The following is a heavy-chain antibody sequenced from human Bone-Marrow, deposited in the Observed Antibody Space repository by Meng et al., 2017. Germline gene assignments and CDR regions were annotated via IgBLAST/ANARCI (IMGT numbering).Heavy chain of an antibody. D-gene: IGHD2-15*01. V-gene: IGHV4-34*01. CDR1: GGSFSGYY. CDR3: ASSGGSCFDP. Sequence: QVQLQQWGAGLLRPSETLSLTCAVYGGSFSGYYWSWIRQPPGKGLEWIGEINHSGSTNYNPSLKSRVTISVDTSKNQFSLKLSSVTAADTAVYYCASSGGSCFDPWGQGTLVTVSS. J-gene: IGHJ5*02. CDR2: INHSGST.